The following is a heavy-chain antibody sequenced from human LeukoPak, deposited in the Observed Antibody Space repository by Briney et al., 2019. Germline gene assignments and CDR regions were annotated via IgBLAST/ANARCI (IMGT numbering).Heavy chain of an antibody. CDR2: ISWNSGSI. D-gene: IGHD5-24*01. Sequence: PGGSLRLSCAASGFTFDDYAMHWVRHAPGKGLEWVSGISWNSGSIGYADSVKGRFTISRDNAKNSLYLQMNSLRAEDTAVYYCARSYYHYYMDVWGKGTTVTVSS. J-gene: IGHJ6*03. V-gene: IGHV3-9*01. CDR3: ARSYYHYYMDV. CDR1: GFTFDDYA.